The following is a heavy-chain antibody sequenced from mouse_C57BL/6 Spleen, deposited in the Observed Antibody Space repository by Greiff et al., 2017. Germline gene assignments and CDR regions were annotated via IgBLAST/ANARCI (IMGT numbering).Heavy chain of an antibody. D-gene: IGHD4-1*01. CDR3: AGSGTGTLAY. J-gene: IGHJ3*01. Sequence: VQLKESGAELVRPGASVKLSCKASGYTFTDYYINWVKQRPGQGLEWIARIYPGSGNTYYNEKFKGKATLTAEKSSSTAYMQLSSLTSEDSAVYFCAGSGTGTLAYWGQGTLVTVSA. CDR1: GYTFTDYY. V-gene: IGHV1-76*01. CDR2: IYPGSGNT.